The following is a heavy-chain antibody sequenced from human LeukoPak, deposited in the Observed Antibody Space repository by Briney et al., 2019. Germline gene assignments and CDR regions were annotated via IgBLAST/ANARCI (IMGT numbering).Heavy chain of an antibody. Sequence: GESLRLSCAASGFTFSSYEMNWVSQAPGKGLGWVSYIRGSGDTIYYADSVKGRFTISRDNAKNSLYLQMTSLRAEDTALYYCARERNGVFDYWGQGTLVTVSS. J-gene: IGHJ4*02. CDR2: IRGSGDTI. V-gene: IGHV3-48*03. D-gene: IGHD3-10*01. CDR1: GFTFSSYE. CDR3: ARERNGVFDY.